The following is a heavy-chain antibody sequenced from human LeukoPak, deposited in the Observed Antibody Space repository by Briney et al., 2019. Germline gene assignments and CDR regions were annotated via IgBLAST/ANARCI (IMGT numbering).Heavy chain of an antibody. CDR1: GFTFSNYW. V-gene: IGHV3-7*01. CDR2: IKQGGSEK. J-gene: IGHJ4*02. CDR3: ARDSAGNDY. D-gene: IGHD6-13*01. Sequence: GGSLRLSCVASGFTFSNYWMSWVGQAPGKGLEWVANIKQGGSEKYYVDSVRGRFTISRDNAKHSLYLQMNSLRAEATAMYYCARDSAGNDYWGQGTLVTASS.